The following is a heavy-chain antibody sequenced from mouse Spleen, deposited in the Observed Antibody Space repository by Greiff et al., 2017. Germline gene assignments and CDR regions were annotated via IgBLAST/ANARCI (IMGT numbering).Heavy chain of an antibody. D-gene: IGHD3-1*01. CDR1: GYAFTNYL. CDR3: ARERRNREDAMDY. J-gene: IGHJ4*01. Sequence: QVQLQQSGAELVRPGTSVKVSCKASGYAFTNYLIEWVKQRPGQGLEWIGVINPGSGGTNYNEKFKGKATLTADKSSSTAYMQLSSLTSEDSAVYFCARERRNREDAMDYWGQGTSVTVSS. CDR2: INPGSGGT. V-gene: IGHV1-54*01.